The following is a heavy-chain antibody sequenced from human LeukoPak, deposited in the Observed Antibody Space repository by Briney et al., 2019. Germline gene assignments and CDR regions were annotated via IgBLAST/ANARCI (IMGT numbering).Heavy chain of an antibody. CDR3: ARVNDSSGYYSSSFDY. Sequence: GGSLRLSCAASGFTFSSYGMSWVRQAPGKGLEWVSAISGSGGSTYYADSVKGRFTISRDNSKNTLYLQMNSLRAEDTAVYYCARVNDSSGYYSSSFDYWGQGTLVSVSS. CDR2: ISGSGGST. CDR1: GFTFSSYG. J-gene: IGHJ4*02. V-gene: IGHV3-23*01. D-gene: IGHD3-22*01.